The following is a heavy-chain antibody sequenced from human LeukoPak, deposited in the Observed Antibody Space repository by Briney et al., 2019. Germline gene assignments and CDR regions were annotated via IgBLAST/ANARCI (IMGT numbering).Heavy chain of an antibody. CDR2: ISYDGSNK. Sequence: PGGSLRLSCAASGFTFSSYAMHWVRQAPGKGLEWVAVISYDGSNKYYADSVKGRFTISRDNSKNTLYLQMNSLRAEDTAVYYCARDRGGSGSYHYWGQGTLVTVSS. V-gene: IGHV3-30-3*01. D-gene: IGHD3-10*01. CDR1: GFTFSSYA. CDR3: ARDRGGSGSYHY. J-gene: IGHJ4*02.